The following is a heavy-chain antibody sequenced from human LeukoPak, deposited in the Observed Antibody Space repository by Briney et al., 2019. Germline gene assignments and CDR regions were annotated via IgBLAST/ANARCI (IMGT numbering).Heavy chain of an antibody. CDR3: AAELLWFGELLDY. J-gene: IGHJ4*02. CDR1: GGYFSGYY. CDR2: INHSGST. D-gene: IGHD3-10*01. V-gene: IGHV4-34*01. Sequence: PSETLSLTCAVYGGYFSGYYWSWIRQPPGKGLEWIGEINHSGSTNYNPSLKSRVTISVDTSKNQFSLKLSSVTAADTAVYYCAAELLWFGELLDYWGQGTLVTVSS.